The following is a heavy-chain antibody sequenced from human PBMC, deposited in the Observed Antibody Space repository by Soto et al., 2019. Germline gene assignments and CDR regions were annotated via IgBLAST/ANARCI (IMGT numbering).Heavy chain of an antibody. CDR1: GGSISGDY. J-gene: IGHJ5*02. CDR2: IYYSGST. D-gene: IGHD6-19*01. CDR3: ARQDGVAGENWFDP. V-gene: IGHV4-39*01. Sequence: SETLSLTCTVSGGSISGDYWSWIRRPPGKGLEWIGSIYYSGSTYYNPSLKSRVTISVDTSKNQFSLKLSSVTAADTAVYYCARQDGVAGENWFDPWGQGTLVTVSS.